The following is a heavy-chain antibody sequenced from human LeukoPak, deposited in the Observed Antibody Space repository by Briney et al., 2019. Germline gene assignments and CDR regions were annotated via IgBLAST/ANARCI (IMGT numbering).Heavy chain of an antibody. Sequence: GGSLRLSCAASGFTFDDYTMHWVRQAPGKGLEWVSLISWDGGSTYYADSVKGRFTISRDNSKNTLYLQMNSLRAEDTAVYYCAKPGGPVIAARGAFDIWGQGTMVTVSS. CDR2: ISWDGGST. CDR3: AKPGGPVIAARGAFDI. D-gene: IGHD6-25*01. CDR1: GFTFDDYT. V-gene: IGHV3-43*01. J-gene: IGHJ3*02.